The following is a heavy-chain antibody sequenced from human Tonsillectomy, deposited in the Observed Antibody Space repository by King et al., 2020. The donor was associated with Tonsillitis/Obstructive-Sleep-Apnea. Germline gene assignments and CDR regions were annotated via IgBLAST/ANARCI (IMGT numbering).Heavy chain of an antibody. CDR2: VSYDGTHK. J-gene: IGHJ4*01. CDR3: ARDHYYDSRAYLEY. V-gene: IGHV3-30*04. Sequence: QVQLVESGGGVVQPGRSLRLSCTASGVTFNNYAIHWVRQAPGKGLEWVAVVSYDGTHKNYADSVKGRFSISRDDSKNALYLQMNSLRPEDTAVYFCARDHYYDSRAYLEYWGHGTLVTVSS. D-gene: IGHD3-22*01. CDR1: GVTFNNYA.